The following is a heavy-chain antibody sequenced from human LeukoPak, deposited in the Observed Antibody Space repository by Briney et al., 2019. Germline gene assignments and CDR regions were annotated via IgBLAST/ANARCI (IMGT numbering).Heavy chain of an antibody. Sequence: GGSLRLSCAASRFIFSSYSMNWVRQAPGKGLEWVSSISSSSSYIYYADSVKGRFTISRDNAKNSLYLQMNSLRAEDTAGYYCAKDGGGNPAVYYSYYRAVWAKGTT. CDR2: ISSSSSYI. D-gene: IGHD4-23*01. V-gene: IGHV3-21*04. CDR1: RFIFSSYS. J-gene: IGHJ6*03. CDR3: AKDGGGNPAVYYSYYRAV.